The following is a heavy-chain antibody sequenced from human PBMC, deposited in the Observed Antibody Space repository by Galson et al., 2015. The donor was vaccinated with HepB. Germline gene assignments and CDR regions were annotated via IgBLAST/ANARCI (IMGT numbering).Heavy chain of an antibody. J-gene: IGHJ4*02. V-gene: IGHV3-30*18. Sequence: SLRLSCAASGSTFSSYGMHWVRQAPGKGLEWLAIISYDGNEKYYADSVEGRFTVSRDNSGNTLFLVMKNLRTDDTAVYYCAKDRWTRRIALGGTDYWGRGTLVTVSS. D-gene: IGHD6-19*01. CDR2: ISYDGNEK. CDR3: AKDRWTRRIALGGTDY. CDR1: GSTFSSYG.